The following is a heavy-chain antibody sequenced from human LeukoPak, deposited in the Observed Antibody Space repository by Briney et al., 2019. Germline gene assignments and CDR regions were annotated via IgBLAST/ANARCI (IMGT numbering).Heavy chain of an antibody. J-gene: IGHJ3*02. V-gene: IGHV1-18*01. CDR3: ARQSFGSGSRDDALDI. CDR1: GYTFTNYG. CDR2: ISAYNGNT. Sequence: ASVRVSCKASGYTFTNYGISWVRQAPGQGLEWMEWISAYNGNTNYAQKLQGRVSMTTDTSTSTGYMEVRSLRSDDTAMYYCARQSFGSGSRDDALDIRGQGTMVTVSS. D-gene: IGHD3-10*01.